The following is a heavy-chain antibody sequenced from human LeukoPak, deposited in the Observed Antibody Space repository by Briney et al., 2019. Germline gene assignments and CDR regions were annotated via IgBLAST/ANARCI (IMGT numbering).Heavy chain of an antibody. D-gene: IGHD6-19*01. Sequence: GGSLRLSCTASGFTFSSYSMNWVRQAPGEGLEWVSYISSSSSTIYYADSVKGRFTISRDNAKNSLYLQMNSLRAEDTAVYYCAVVVAGIYYFDYWGQGTLVTVSS. J-gene: IGHJ4*02. CDR1: GFTFSSYS. CDR3: AVVVAGIYYFDY. CDR2: ISSSSSTI. V-gene: IGHV3-48*04.